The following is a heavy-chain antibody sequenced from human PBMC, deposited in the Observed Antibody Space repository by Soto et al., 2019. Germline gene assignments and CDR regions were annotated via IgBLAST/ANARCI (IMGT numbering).Heavy chain of an antibody. Sequence: EVQLVESGGGLVKPGGSLRLSCAASGFTFSNAWMSWVRQAPGKGLEWVGRIKSKTDGGTTDYAAPVKGRFTISRDDSKNTLYLQMNSLKTEDTAVYYCTTDIWGSYRFISFDYWGQGTLVTVSS. D-gene: IGHD3-16*02. J-gene: IGHJ4*02. CDR3: TTDIWGSYRFISFDY. CDR1: GFTFSNAW. V-gene: IGHV3-15*01. CDR2: IKSKTDGGTT.